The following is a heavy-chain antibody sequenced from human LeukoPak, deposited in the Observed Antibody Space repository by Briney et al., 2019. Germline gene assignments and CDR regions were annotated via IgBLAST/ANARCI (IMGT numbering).Heavy chain of an antibody. Sequence: SETLSLTCTVSGYSISSSYYWGWIRQPPGKGLEWIGSIYHSGSTYYNPSLKSRVTISVDTSKNQFSLKLSSVTAADTAVYYCARHPLTSGSYPYYGMDVWGQGTTVTVSS. CDR1: GYSISSSYY. CDR3: ARHPLTSGSYPYYGMDV. J-gene: IGHJ6*02. V-gene: IGHV4-38-2*02. CDR2: IYHSGST. D-gene: IGHD1-26*01.